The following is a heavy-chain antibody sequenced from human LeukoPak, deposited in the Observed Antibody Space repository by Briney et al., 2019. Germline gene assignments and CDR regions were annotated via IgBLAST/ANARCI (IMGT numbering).Heavy chain of an antibody. CDR1: GGSISSDGFY. J-gene: IGHJ4*02. V-gene: IGHV4-31*03. CDR3: ARGPSYCDF. Sequence: PSQTLSLTCTVSGGSISSDGFYWSWVRQHPGKGLEWIGYISYSGSTYYNPSLKSRVSVPLDTSKIQFSLRLPSVTPADTALYFCARGPSYCDFWGQGTLVTVSS. CDR2: ISYSGST.